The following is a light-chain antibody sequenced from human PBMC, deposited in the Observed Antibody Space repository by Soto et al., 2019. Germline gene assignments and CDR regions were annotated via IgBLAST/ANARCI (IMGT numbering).Light chain of an antibody. V-gene: IGKV3-20*01. CDR1: QSVSSSY. CDR3: QQYGSSPT. J-gene: IGKJ2*01. CDR2: GAS. Sequence: EIVLTQSPGTLSLSPGERATLSCRASQSVSSSYLAWYQQKPGQAPRLLIYGASSRATGIPDRFSGSGSGTDFTLTISRLEPEYFAVYYCQQYGSSPTFG.